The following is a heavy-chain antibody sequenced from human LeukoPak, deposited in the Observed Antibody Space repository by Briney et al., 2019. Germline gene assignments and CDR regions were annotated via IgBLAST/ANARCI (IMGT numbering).Heavy chain of an antibody. CDR2: IYYSGST. D-gene: IGHD1-1*01. CDR3: ARDMWKGGQAAFDY. V-gene: IGHV4-59*01. Sequence: PSETLSLTCTVSGGSISNYYWSWIRQPPGKGLEWIGYIYYSGSTNYNPSLKSRVTISVDTSKNQFSLKLSSVTAADTAVYYCARDMWKGGQAAFDYWGQGTLVTVSS. CDR1: GGSISNYY. J-gene: IGHJ4*02.